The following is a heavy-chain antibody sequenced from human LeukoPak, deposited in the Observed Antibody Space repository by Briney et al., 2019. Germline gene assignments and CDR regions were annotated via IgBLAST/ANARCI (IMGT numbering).Heavy chain of an antibody. CDR2: ISYNGHT. CDR3: ARQSSWRGRYCFDP. D-gene: IGHD3-3*01. J-gene: IGHJ5*02. V-gene: IGHV4-39*01. Sequence: SETLSLTCTVSAGLIGIRQTPGTGLAWIGSISYNGHTNYNPSLKSRVTISGDTSEDHFSLQVRSVTAADTAVYYCARQSSWRGRYCFDPWGQGIMVIVSS. CDR1: AGLIG.